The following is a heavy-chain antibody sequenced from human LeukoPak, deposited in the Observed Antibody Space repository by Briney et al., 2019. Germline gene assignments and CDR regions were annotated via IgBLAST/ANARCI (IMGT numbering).Heavy chain of an antibody. Sequence: PSETLSLTCTVSGGSTRSYYWGWIRQPPGKGLEWIGYIYYSGSTNYNPSLKSRVTISVDTSKNQFSLKLSSVTAADTAVYYCARVGEAAAGTGWFDPWGQGTLVTVSS. CDR2: IYYSGST. V-gene: IGHV4-59*12. D-gene: IGHD6-13*01. CDR3: ARVGEAAAGTGWFDP. CDR1: GGSTRSYY. J-gene: IGHJ5*02.